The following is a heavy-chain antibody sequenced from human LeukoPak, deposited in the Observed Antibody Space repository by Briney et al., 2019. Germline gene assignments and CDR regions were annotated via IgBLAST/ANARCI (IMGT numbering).Heavy chain of an antibody. V-gene: IGHV4-59*01. D-gene: IGHD2-2*01. Sequence: PSETLSLTCTVSGGSISNYYWSWIRQPPGKGLEWIGYIYYSGSTNYNPSLKSRVTISVDTSKNQFSLKLSSVTAADTAVYYCARERGYCSSTSCYPLGLGMDVWGKGTTVTVSS. CDR2: IYYSGST. CDR3: ARERGYCSSTSCYPLGLGMDV. CDR1: GGSISNYY. J-gene: IGHJ6*04.